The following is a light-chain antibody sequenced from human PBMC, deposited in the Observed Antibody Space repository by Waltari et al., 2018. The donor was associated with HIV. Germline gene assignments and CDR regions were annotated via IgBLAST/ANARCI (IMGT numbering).Light chain of an antibody. CDR1: SSDVCRYHY. J-gene: IGLJ3*02. Sequence: QSALTQPASVSGAPGQSSTISCTGTSSDVCRYHYVSWYQQHPGQAPKLLIYQVSTRPSGVSNRFSGSKSGNPASLTISGLQAEDESLYYCSSYTVTGTLNWVFGGGTKLTVL. V-gene: IGLV2-14*03. CDR2: QVS. CDR3: SSYTVTGTLNWV.